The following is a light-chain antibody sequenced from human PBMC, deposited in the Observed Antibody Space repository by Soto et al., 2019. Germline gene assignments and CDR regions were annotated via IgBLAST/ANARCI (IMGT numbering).Light chain of an antibody. CDR2: KAS. V-gene: IGKV1-5*03. CDR1: QSVGSW. J-gene: IGKJ1*01. CDR3: QQYHKFWT. Sequence: DIQMTQSPSTLSASVGDRVTITCRASQSVGSWLAWYQQKPGKAPKLLIYKASRLEGGVPSRFSGSESGTEFTLTISNLQPDDFATYYCQQYHKFWTFGQGTKVEIK.